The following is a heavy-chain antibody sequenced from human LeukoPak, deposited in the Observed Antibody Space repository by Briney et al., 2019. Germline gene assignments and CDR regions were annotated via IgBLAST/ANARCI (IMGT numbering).Heavy chain of an antibody. CDR3: AKASDCTLSGSYFCWFDP. CDR2: ISSSGSTI. CDR1: GFTFSSYE. V-gene: IGHV3-48*03. D-gene: IGHD1-26*01. J-gene: IGHJ5*02. Sequence: PGGSLRLSCAASGFTFSSYEMNWVRQAPGKGLEWVSYISSSGSTIYYADSVKGRFTISRDNSKNTLYLQMNSLRAEDTAVYYCAKASDCTLSGSYFCWFDPWGQGTLVTVSS.